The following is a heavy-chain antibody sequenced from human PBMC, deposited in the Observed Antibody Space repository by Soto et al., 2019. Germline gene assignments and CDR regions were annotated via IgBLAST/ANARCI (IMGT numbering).Heavy chain of an antibody. Sequence: PGGSLRLSCVASGFTVSSDYMSWVRQAPGKGLEWVSIIFSGGTTNYADSVKGRFTISRDNSKNTLYLQMNSLRAEDTAMYYCARNLHYYDSSGREPSPEYFEYWGQGTLVTVSS. CDR2: IFSGGTT. J-gene: IGHJ1*01. V-gene: IGHV3-66*01. D-gene: IGHD3-22*01. CDR1: GFTVSSDY. CDR3: ARNLHYYDSSGREPSPEYFEY.